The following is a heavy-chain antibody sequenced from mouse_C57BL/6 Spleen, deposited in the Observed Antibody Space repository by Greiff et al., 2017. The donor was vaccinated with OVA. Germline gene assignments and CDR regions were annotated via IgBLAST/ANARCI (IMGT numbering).Heavy chain of an antibody. J-gene: IGHJ3*01. CDR1: GYTFTDYY. V-gene: IGHV1-26*01. D-gene: IGHD2-9*01. Sequence: EVQLQQSGPELVKPGASVKISCKASGYTFTDYYMNWVKQSHGKSLEWIGDINPNNGGTSYNQKFKGKATLTVDKSSSTAYMELRSLTSEDSAVYYCAALLWPRPFAYWGQGTLVTVSA. CDR2: INPNNGGT. CDR3: AALLWPRPFAY.